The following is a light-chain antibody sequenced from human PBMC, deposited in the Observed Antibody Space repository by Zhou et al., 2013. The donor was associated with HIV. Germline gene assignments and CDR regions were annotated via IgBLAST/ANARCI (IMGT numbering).Light chain of an antibody. Sequence: AIQLTQSPSSLSASVGDRVTITCRASQGIGSAVGWYQQKPGIAPKLLIYGASTLESEVPSRFSGSGSETYFTLTISGLQPEDFATYYCQQYNSYPYSFGLGTKLEIK. J-gene: IGKJ2*03. CDR1: QGIGSA. V-gene: IGKV1-13*02. CDR2: GAS. CDR3: QQYNSYPYS.